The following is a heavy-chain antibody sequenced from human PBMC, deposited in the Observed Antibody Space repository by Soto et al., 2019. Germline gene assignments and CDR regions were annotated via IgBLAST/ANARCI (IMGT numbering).Heavy chain of an antibody. Sequence: QVQLVESGGGVVQPGRSLRLSCAASGFTFSSYGMHWVRQAPGKGLEWVAVIWYDGSNKYYADSVKGRFTISRDNSKNTLYLQMNKLRAEERAVYYCARNYGGNSGWLDGIDVWGQGTTVTVSS. CDR1: GFTFSSYG. CDR2: IWYDGSNK. CDR3: ARNYGGNSGWLDGIDV. V-gene: IGHV3-33*01. D-gene: IGHD4-17*01. J-gene: IGHJ6*01.